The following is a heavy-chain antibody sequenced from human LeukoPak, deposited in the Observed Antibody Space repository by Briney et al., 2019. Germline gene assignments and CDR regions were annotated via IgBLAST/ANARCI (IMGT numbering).Heavy chain of an antibody. Sequence: GGSLRLSCAASGITVNSTYISWVRQAPGKGLEWVSVAYSDGNTYYAGSVKGRFTISRDNSKDTLFLQMNSLRAEDTAVYYCARLFGSGWPGYFYYAMDVWGQGTTVAVSS. CDR2: AYSDGNT. J-gene: IGHJ6*02. CDR1: GITVNSTY. D-gene: IGHD6-19*01. CDR3: ARLFGSGWPGYFYYAMDV. V-gene: IGHV3-66*04.